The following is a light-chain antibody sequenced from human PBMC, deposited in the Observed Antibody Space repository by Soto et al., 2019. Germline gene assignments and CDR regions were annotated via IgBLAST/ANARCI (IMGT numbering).Light chain of an antibody. CDR2: NNN. V-gene: IGLV1-44*01. CDR3: AAWDDSLSGHFV. Sequence: VLTQPPSASGTPGQRVTISCSGSSSNIGTNTVSWYQHLPGTAPKLLIYNNNQRPSGVPDRFSGSKSGTSASLAISGLQSEDEADYYCAAWDDSLSGHFVFGTGTKVTVL. CDR1: SSNIGTNT. J-gene: IGLJ1*01.